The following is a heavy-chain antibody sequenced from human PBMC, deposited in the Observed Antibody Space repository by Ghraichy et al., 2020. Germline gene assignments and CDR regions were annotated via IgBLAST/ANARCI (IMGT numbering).Heavy chain of an antibody. CDR1: GGSFSGYY. CDR2: INHSGST. CDR3: ARRVIGSSWYVDY. V-gene: IGHV4-34*01. Sequence: SETLSLTCAVYGGSFSGYYWSWIRQPPGKGLEWIGEINHSGSTNYNPSLKSRVTISVDTSKNQFSLKLSPVTAADTAVYYCARRVIGSSWYVDYWGQGTLVTVSS. J-gene: IGHJ4*02. D-gene: IGHD6-13*01.